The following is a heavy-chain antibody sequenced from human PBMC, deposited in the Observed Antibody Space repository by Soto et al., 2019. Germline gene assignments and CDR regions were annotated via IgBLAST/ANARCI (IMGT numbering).Heavy chain of an antibody. CDR3: ARSPSSGWYFGAFDI. CDR2: ISYDGSNK. CDR1: GFTFSSYA. D-gene: IGHD6-19*01. V-gene: IGHV3-30*04. J-gene: IGHJ3*02. Sequence: GGSLRLSCAASGFTFSSYAMHWVRQAPGKGLEWVAVISYDGSNKYYADSVKGRFTISRDNSKNTLYLQMNSLRAEDTAVYYCARSPSSGWYFGAFDIWGQGTMVTVSS.